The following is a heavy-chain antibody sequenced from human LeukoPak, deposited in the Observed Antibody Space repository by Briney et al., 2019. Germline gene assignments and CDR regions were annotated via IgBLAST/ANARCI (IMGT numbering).Heavy chain of an antibody. D-gene: IGHD1-26*01. V-gene: IGHV3-30*04. CDR1: GFTFSSYA. CDR3: ARLRAEGPWSREGAFDI. J-gene: IGHJ3*02. CDR2: ISYSGGDNK. Sequence: GRSLRLSCAASGFTFSSYAMHWVRQAPGKGLEWVAVISYSGGDNKYYADSVNGRFTISRDNSKNSLYLQMNSLRAEDTAVYYCARLRAEGPWSREGAFDIWGQGTMVTVSS.